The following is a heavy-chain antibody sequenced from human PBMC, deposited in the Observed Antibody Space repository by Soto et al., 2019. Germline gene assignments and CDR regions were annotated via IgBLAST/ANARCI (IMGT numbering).Heavy chain of an antibody. J-gene: IGHJ4*02. D-gene: IGHD2-8*01. V-gene: IGHV1-46*01. CDR1: GYSFTSYY. Sequence: GXSVKVSCKASGYSFTSYYMHCVRQAPGQGLEWMGIINPSGGSTSYAQKFQGRVTMTRDTSTSTVYMELSSLRSEDTAVYYCARGGTPAGIVLMVYAAGPFDYWGQGNLVTVSS. CDR3: ARGGTPAGIVLMVYAAGPFDY. CDR2: INPSGGST.